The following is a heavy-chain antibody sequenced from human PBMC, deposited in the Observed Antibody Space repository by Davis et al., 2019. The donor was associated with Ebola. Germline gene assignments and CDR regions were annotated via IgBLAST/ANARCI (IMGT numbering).Heavy chain of an antibody. CDR1: GGSISSGDYY. J-gene: IGHJ2*01. V-gene: IGHV4-30-4*02. D-gene: IGHD1-1*01. CDR3: ARVAHELWYFDL. CDR2: IYYSGST. Sequence: PSETLSLTCTVSGGSISSGDYYWSWIRQPPGKGLEWIGYIYYSGSTYYNPSLKSRVTISVDTSKNQFSLKLSSVTAADTAVYYCARVAHELWYFDLWGRGTLVTVSS.